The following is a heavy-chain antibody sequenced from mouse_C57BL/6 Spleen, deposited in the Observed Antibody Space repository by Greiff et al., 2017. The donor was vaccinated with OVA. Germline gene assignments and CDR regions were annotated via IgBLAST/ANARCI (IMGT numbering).Heavy chain of an antibody. J-gene: IGHJ2*01. CDR2: ISAGGSYT. V-gene: IGHV5-4*01. CDR1: GFTFSSYA. Sequence: EVMLVESGGGLVKPGGSLKLSCAASGFTFSSYAMSWVRQTPEKRLEWVATISAGGSYTYYPDNVKGRFTISRDNAKNNLYLQMSQLKSEDTAMYYCARDRGMVPYFDYWGQGTTLTVSS. CDR3: ARDRGMVPYFDY. D-gene: IGHD2-3*01.